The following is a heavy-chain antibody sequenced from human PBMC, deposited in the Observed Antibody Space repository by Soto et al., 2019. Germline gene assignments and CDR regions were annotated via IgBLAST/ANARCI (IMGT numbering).Heavy chain of an antibody. CDR1: GFTFSSYE. D-gene: IGHD6-19*01. J-gene: IGHJ3*02. CDR3: ARGGAVAGWAFDI. Sequence: EVQLVESGGGLVQPGGSLRLSCAASGFTFSSYEMNWVRQAPGKGLEWVSYISSSGSTIYYADSVKGRFTISRDNAKNSLYLQMNSLRAEDTAVYYCARGGAVAGWAFDIWGQGTMVTVSS. CDR2: ISSSGSTI. V-gene: IGHV3-48*03.